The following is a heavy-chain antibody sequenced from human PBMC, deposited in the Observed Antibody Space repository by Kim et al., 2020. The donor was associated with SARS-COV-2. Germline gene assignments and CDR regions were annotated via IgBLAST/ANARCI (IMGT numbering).Heavy chain of an antibody. D-gene: IGHD3-16*01. CDR2: LSGSGGHT. J-gene: IGHJ4*02. V-gene: IGHV3-23*01. CDR1: GFTFSDYA. CDR3: ARRLVGNYGAMDY. Sequence: GGSLRLSCAASGFTFSDYAMRWFRQAPGKGLEWVSSLSGSGGHTYYADSVKGRFTISRDNSKNTLYLQMNSLRAEDTALYYCARRLVGNYGAMDYWGQGTLVSVSS.